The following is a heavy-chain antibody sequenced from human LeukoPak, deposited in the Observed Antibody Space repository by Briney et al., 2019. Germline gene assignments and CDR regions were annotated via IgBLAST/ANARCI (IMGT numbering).Heavy chain of an antibody. J-gene: IGHJ4*02. CDR1: GGSFSGYY. V-gene: IGHV4-34*01. Sequence: PSETLSLTCAVYGGSFSGYYWSWIRQPPGKGLEWIGEINHSGSTNYNPPLKSRVTISVDTSKNQFSLKLSSVTAADTAVYYCARSGVGGGSRFDYWGQGTLVTVSS. CDR3: ARSGVGGGSRFDY. CDR2: INHSGST. D-gene: IGHD1-26*01.